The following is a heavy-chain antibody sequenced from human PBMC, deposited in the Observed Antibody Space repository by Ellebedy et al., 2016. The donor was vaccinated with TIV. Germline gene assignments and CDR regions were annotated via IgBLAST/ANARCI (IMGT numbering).Heavy chain of an antibody. CDR1: GGSISSSCCH. CDR3: ARRVGATPPDF. Sequence: SETLSLTXTVSGGSISSSCCHWGWVRQSPGKGLEWIGTIYYSGTTYYNPSLKSRVTISIDTSKNQFSLKLSSVTATDTAVYYCARRVGATPPDFWGQGTLVTVSA. D-gene: IGHD1-26*01. V-gene: IGHV4-39*01. CDR2: IYYSGTT. J-gene: IGHJ4*02.